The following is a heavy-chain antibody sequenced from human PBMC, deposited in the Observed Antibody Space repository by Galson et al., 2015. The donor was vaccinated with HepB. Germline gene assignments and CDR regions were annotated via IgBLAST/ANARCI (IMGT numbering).Heavy chain of an antibody. CDR2: ISGAGSVN. CDR3: ATEGPQFPRGSNDN. V-gene: IGHV3-30-3*01. CDR1: GFIFSSYS. J-gene: IGHJ4*02. D-gene: IGHD1-26*01. Sequence: SLRLSCAASGFIFSSYSMHWVRQAPGKGLEWVAVISGAGSVNFYADSVKGRFTISRDNSKNTLYLQMSSLRVEDSAVCYCATEGPQFPRGSNDNWGQGTLVTVSS.